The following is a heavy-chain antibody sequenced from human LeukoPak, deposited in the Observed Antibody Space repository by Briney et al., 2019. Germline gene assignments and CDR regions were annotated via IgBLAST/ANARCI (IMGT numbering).Heavy chain of an antibody. Sequence: GGSLRLSCAASGFTFSTYAMTWVRQAPGQGLEWGSSISGSGSGTYYADSVKGRFTISRDNSKNSLYLQMNSLRAEDTAVYYCAKVAYNWISYGPFDYWGQGTLVTVPS. V-gene: IGHV3-23*01. CDR1: GFTFSTYA. CDR2: ISGSGSGT. D-gene: IGHD1-20*01. J-gene: IGHJ4*02. CDR3: AKVAYNWISYGPFDY.